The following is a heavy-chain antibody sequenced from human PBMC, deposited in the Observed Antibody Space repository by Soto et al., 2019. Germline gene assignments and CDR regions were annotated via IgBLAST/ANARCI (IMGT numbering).Heavy chain of an antibody. CDR1: GYTFTSYG. CDR3: ARITGVLIAVAGNVWFDP. Sequence: ASVKVSCKASGYTFTSYGISWVRQAPGQGLEWMGWISAYNGNTNYAQKLRGRVTMTTDTSTSTAYMELRSLRSDDTAVYYCARITGVLIAVAGNVWFDPWGQGTLVTVSS. J-gene: IGHJ5*02. V-gene: IGHV1-18*01. D-gene: IGHD6-19*01. CDR2: ISAYNGNT.